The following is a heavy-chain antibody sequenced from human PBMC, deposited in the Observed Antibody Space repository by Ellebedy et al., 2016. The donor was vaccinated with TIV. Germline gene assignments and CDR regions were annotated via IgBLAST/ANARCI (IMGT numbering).Heavy chain of an antibody. CDR2: IIPIFGTA. CDR3: ARDFYYPLSFESPYYYYYYGMDV. D-gene: IGHD3-10*01. V-gene: IGHV1-69*13. J-gene: IGHJ6*02. CDR1: GGTFSSYA. Sequence: SVKVSCXASGGTFSSYAISWVRQAPGQGLEWMGGIIPIFGTANYAQKFQGRVTITADESTSTAYMELSSLRSEDTAVYYCARDFYYPLSFESPYYYYYYGMDVWGQGTTVTVSS.